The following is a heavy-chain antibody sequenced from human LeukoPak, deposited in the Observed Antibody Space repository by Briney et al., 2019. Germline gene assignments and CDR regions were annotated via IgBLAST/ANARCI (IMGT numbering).Heavy chain of an antibody. CDR3: TRWSYTSGSTAY. J-gene: IGHJ4*02. Sequence: GGSLRLSCAASGFTFSSYYMHWVRQAPGKGLVWVSRINTDGSSTDYPDSVKGRFTISRDSAKNTMHLQMNSLTAEDTAVYYCTRWSYTSGSTAYWGQGTLVTVSS. V-gene: IGHV3-74*01. CDR1: GFTFSSYY. CDR2: INTDGSST. D-gene: IGHD6-19*01.